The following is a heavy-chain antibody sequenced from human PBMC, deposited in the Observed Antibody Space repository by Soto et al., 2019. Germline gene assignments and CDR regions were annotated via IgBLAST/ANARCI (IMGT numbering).Heavy chain of an antibody. Sequence: GGSLRLSCAASGFTFSGSAMHWVRQASGKGLEWVGRIRSKANSYATAYAASVKGRFTISRDDSKNTAYLQMNSLKTEYTAVYYCTIAIRGVVTANDYWGQGTLVTVSS. D-gene: IGHD2-21*02. CDR1: GFTFSGSA. V-gene: IGHV3-73*01. J-gene: IGHJ4*02. CDR3: TIAIRGVVTANDY. CDR2: IRSKANSYAT.